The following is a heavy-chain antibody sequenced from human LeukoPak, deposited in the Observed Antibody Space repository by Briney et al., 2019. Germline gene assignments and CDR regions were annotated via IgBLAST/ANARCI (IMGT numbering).Heavy chain of an antibody. D-gene: IGHD6-19*01. V-gene: IGHV4-4*02. CDR2: IYHSGST. J-gene: IGHJ4*02. CDR3: ARVKQWLADFDY. Sequence: SETLSLTCAVSGGSISSSNWWSWVRQPPGEGLEWIGEIYHSGSTNYNPSLKSRVTISVDKSKNQFSLKLSSVTAADTAVYYCARVKQWLADFDYWGQGTLVTVSS. CDR1: GGSISSSNW.